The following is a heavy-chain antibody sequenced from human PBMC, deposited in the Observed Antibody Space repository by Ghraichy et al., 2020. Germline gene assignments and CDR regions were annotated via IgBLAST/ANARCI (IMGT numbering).Heavy chain of an antibody. Sequence: GGSLRLSCAASGFTFSSYGMHWVRQAPGKGLEWVAFIRFDGSNKYYADSVKGRFTISRDNSKNTLYLQMNSLRADDTAVYYCAKEYRPNYYDSSGSLVGNWGQGTLVTVSS. J-gene: IGHJ4*02. V-gene: IGHV3-30*02. CDR1: GFTFSSYG. CDR3: AKEYRPNYYDSSGSLVGN. D-gene: IGHD3-22*01. CDR2: IRFDGSNK.